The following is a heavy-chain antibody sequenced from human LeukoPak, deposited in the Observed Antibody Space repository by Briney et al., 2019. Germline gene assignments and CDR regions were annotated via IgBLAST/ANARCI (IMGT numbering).Heavy chain of an antibody. Sequence: PGKSLRLSCAASGFTFSGYPIHWVRQAPGKGLEWVAVISYDGSNKYYADSVKGRFTISRDNSKNTLYLQMNSLRAEDTAVYYCARDYYYDSSGKRDWYFDLWGRGTLVTVSS. CDR3: ARDYYYDSSGKRDWYFDL. D-gene: IGHD3-22*01. CDR2: ISYDGSNK. J-gene: IGHJ2*01. CDR1: GFTFSGYP. V-gene: IGHV3-30*14.